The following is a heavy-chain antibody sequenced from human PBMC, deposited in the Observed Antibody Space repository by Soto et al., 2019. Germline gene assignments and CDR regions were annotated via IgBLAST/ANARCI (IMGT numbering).Heavy chain of an antibody. J-gene: IGHJ5*02. Sequence: GGSLRLSCEASGFSFSSYEMNWVRQAPGKGLEWVSYISTGGGAIHYADSVKGRFTVSRDNAKSSLYLQMNSLRAEDAALYYCARDIGGGNWFDPWGQGTLVTVSS. CDR3: ARDIGGGNWFDP. V-gene: IGHV3-48*03. CDR1: GFSFSSYE. D-gene: IGHD1-26*01. CDR2: ISTGGGAI.